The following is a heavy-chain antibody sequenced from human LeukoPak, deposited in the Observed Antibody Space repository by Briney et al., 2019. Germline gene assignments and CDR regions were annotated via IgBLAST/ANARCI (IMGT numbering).Heavy chain of an antibody. D-gene: IGHD6-13*01. V-gene: IGHV1-18*01. Sequence: GASVKVSCKASGYTFTSYGISWVRQAPGQGLEWMGWISAYNGNTNYAQKLQGRVIMTTDTSTGTAYMELRSMRSDDTAVYYCARVMYSSSWYDPYYYYYMDVWGKGTTVTVSS. CDR1: GYTFTSYG. J-gene: IGHJ6*03. CDR3: ARVMYSSSWYDPYYYYYMDV. CDR2: ISAYNGNT.